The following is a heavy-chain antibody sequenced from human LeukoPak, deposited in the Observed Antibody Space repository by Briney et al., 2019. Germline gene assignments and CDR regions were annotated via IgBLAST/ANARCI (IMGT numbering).Heavy chain of an antibody. CDR1: GGSISSGVYY. D-gene: IGHD1-1*01. V-gene: IGHV4-31*03. CDR2: IYYSGST. J-gene: IGHJ4*02. Sequence: PSQTLSLTCTVSGGSISSGVYYWSWIRQHPGKGLEWIGYIYYSGSTYYNPSLKSRVTISVDTSKNQFSLKLSSVTAADTAVYYCAKSRTGTTPTPIDYWGQGTLVTVSS. CDR3: AKSRTGTTPTPIDY.